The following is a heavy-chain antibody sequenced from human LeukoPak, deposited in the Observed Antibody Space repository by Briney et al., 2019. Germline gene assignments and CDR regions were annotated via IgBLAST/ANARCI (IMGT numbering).Heavy chain of an antibody. CDR3: ARDRECLDV. V-gene: IGHV4-38-2*02. Sequence: SETLSLTCTVSGYSISSGYYWGWIRQPPGKGLEWIGSIYHSGSTYYNPSLKSRVTISVDTSKNQFSLKLSSVTAADTAVYYCARDRECLDVWGKGTTVTVSS. CDR1: GYSISSGYY. D-gene: IGHD2-8*01. CDR2: IYHSGST. J-gene: IGHJ6*04.